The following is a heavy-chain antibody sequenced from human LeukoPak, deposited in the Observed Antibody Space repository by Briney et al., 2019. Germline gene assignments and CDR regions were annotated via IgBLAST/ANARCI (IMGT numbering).Heavy chain of an antibody. CDR2: IDTDGSST. V-gene: IGHV3-74*01. CDR3: ARGFTIFGVVNDGFDI. D-gene: IGHD3-3*01. Sequence: GGSLRLSCAASGFTFSSYWTNWVRQAPGKGLVWVSRIDTDGSSTTYADSVKGRFTISRDNAKNTLYLQMNSLRAEDTAVNYCARGFTIFGVVNDGFDIWGQGTKVTVSS. J-gene: IGHJ3*02. CDR1: GFTFSSYW.